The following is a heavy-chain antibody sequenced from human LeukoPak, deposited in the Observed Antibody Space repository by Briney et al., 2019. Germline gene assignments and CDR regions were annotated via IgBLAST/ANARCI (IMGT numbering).Heavy chain of an antibody. CDR2: ISGSGGST. CDR3: AKAVVVITTTPLDY. D-gene: IGHD3-22*01. J-gene: IGHJ4*02. Sequence: GGPLRLSCAASGFTFSSYAMSWLRQAPRKGLEWVSAISGSGGSTYYADSVKGRFTISRDNSKNTLYLQMNSLRAEDTAVYYCAKAVVVITTTPLDYWGQGTLVTVSS. CDR1: GFTFSSYA. V-gene: IGHV3-23*01.